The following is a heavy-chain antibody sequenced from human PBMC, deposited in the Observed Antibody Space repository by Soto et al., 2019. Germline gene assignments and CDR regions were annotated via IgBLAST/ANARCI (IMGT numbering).Heavy chain of an antibody. V-gene: IGHV3-7*01. CDR2: IKEDGSDK. CDR3: VTTAAAVGSD. Sequence: EVQLVESGGGLVQPGGSLRLSCVGSGFIFTSYWMAWVRQAPGKGLEWVANIKEDGSDKYYMDSVKGRFTISRDNAKNSLFLQMNSLRAEDTAIYYCVTTAAAVGSDWGQGTLVTVSS. D-gene: IGHD6-13*01. J-gene: IGHJ4*02. CDR1: GFIFTSYW.